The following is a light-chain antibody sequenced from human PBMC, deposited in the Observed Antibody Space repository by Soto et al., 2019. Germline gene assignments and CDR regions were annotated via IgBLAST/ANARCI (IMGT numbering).Light chain of an antibody. CDR3: SSYTSSSTRV. Sequence: QSALTQPASVSGSPGQSITISCTGTSSDVGGYNYVSWYQQHPGKAPELMIYEVSKRPSGVSNRFSGSKSGNTASLTISGLQAEDEADYYCSSYTSSSTRVVGGGTKVTVL. CDR1: SSDVGGYNY. J-gene: IGLJ3*02. CDR2: EVS. V-gene: IGLV2-14*01.